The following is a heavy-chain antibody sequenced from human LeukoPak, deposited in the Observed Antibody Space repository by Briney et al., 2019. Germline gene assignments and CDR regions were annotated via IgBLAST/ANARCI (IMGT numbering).Heavy chain of an antibody. Sequence: ASVTVSCQVSGYTLPELSMHWVRQAPGKGLEWMGGFDPEDGETIYAQKFQGRVTMTEDTSTDTAYMELSSLRSEDTAVYYCATGQLLCLDYWGQGTLVTVSS. D-gene: IGHD2-2*01. CDR1: GYTLPELS. CDR3: ATGQLLCLDY. V-gene: IGHV1-24*01. J-gene: IGHJ4*02. CDR2: FDPEDGET.